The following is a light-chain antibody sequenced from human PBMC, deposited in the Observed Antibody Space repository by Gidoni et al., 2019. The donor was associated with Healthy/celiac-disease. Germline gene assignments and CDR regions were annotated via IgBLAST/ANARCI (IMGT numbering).Light chain of an antibody. V-gene: IGLV1-51*02. CDR2: ENN. CDR1: SPNIGNND. CDR3: GTWDSSLSVAV. Sequence: QSVLTPPPSVSAAPGPKVTISCSGSSPNIGNNDVYWYQQLPGTAPKLLIYENNKRPSGTPDRFSGSKSGTSATLGITGLQTGDEADYYCGTWDSSLSVAVFGGGTKLTVL. J-gene: IGLJ2*01.